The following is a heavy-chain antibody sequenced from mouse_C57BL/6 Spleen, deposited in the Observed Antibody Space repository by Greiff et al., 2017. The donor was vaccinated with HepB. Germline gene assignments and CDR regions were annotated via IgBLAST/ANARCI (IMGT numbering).Heavy chain of an antibody. D-gene: IGHD2-4*01. J-gene: IGHJ1*03. CDR1: GYSITSGYY. CDR2: ISYDGSN. CDR3: ARYYDYADWYFDV. Sequence: EVQLQESGPGLVKPSQSLSLTCSVTGYSITSGYYWNWIRQFPGNKLEWMGYISYDGSNNYNPSLKNRISITRDTSKNQFFLKLNSVTTEDTATYYCARYYDYADWYFDVWGTGTTVTVSS. V-gene: IGHV3-6*01.